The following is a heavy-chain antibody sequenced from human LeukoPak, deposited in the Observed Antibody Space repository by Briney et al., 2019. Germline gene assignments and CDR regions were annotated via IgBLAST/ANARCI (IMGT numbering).Heavy chain of an antibody. D-gene: IGHD3-10*01. CDR2: IYYSGST. J-gene: IGHJ6*02. CDR3: ARGPYYYGSGSLYYYYYYGMDV. V-gene: IGHV4-59*01. Sequence: SSETLSLTCTVSGSSISSYYWSWIRQPPGKGLEWIGYIYYSGSTNYNPSLKSRVTISVDTSKNQFSLKLSSVTAADTAVYYCARGPYYYGSGSLYYYYYYGMDVWGQGTTVTVSS. CDR1: GSSISSYY.